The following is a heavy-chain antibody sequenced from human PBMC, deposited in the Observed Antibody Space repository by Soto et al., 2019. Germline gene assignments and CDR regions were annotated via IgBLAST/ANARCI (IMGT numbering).Heavy chain of an antibody. D-gene: IGHD6-25*01. CDR1: GGSISSSSYY. CDR3: ARHERAGYISDDAFEI. J-gene: IGHJ3*02. Sequence: PSETLSLTCTVSGGSISSSSYYWGWIRQPPGKGLEWIGSIYYSGSTYYNPSLKSRVTISVDTSKNQFSLKLSSVTAADTAVYYCARHERAGYISDDAFEIWGQGTMVTVSS. V-gene: IGHV4-39*01. CDR2: IYYSGST.